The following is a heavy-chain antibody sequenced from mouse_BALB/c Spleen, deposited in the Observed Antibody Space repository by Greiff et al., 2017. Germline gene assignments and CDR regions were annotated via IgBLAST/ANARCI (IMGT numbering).Heavy chain of an antibody. D-gene: IGHD2-4*01. J-gene: IGHJ3*01. CDR2: ISSGGSYT. V-gene: IGHV5-6*01. Sequence: DVQLVESGGDLVKPGGSLKLSCAASGFTFSSYGMSWVRQTPDKRLEWVATISSGGSYTYYPDSVKGRFTISRDNAKNTLYLQMSSLKSEDTAMYYCARQDYDYDGAWFAYWGQGTLVTVSA. CDR1: GFTFSSYG. CDR3: ARQDYDYDGAWFAY.